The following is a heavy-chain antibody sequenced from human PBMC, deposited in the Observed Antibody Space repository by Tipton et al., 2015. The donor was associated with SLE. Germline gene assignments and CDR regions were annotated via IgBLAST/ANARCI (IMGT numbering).Heavy chain of an antibody. CDR1: GGSISSYY. CDR3: ARSEGGTTNPGAFDI. D-gene: IGHD1-7*01. J-gene: IGHJ3*02. Sequence: TLSLTCTVSGGSISSYYWSWIRQPPGKGLEWIGSIYHSGSTYYNPSLKSRVTISVDTSKNQFSLKLSSVTAADTAVYYCARSEGGTTNPGAFDIWGQGTMVTVSS. V-gene: IGHV4-59*08. CDR2: IYHSGST.